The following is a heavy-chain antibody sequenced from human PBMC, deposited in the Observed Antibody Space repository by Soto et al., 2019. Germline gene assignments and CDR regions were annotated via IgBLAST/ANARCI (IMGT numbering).Heavy chain of an antibody. CDR3: ARFGRGDSYYGMDV. V-gene: IGHV4-59*01. CDR1: GDSISNYY. Sequence: QVQLQESGTGLVKPSETLSLTCTVSGDSISNYYWTWIRQPPGKGLEWIGYIHSSGSTNYNPSLKSRVTMSVDTSNNHFSLKLSSVTAADTAVYYCARFGRGDSYYGMDVWGQGTAVIVSS. J-gene: IGHJ6*02. D-gene: IGHD3-10*01. CDR2: IHSSGST.